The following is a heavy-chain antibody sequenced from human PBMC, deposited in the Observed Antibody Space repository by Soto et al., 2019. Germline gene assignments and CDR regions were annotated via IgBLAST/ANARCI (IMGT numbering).Heavy chain of an antibody. CDR3: ASNDAYAEGYYWYGIDV. Sequence: EVQLVESGGGLVLPGGSLRLSCAASGFTFSRYWMHWVRQAPGKGLVWVSRISSYGSDTHYADSVKSRFTISRDNAKNTLYLQMNSLSADDTAVYYGASNDAYAEGYYWYGIDVWGQGTTVTVSS. V-gene: IGHV3-74*01. CDR1: GFTFSRYW. CDR2: ISSYGSDT. J-gene: IGHJ6*02. D-gene: IGHD3-16*01.